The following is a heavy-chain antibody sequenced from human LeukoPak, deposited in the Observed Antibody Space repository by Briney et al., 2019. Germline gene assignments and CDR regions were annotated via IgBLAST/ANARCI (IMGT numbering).Heavy chain of an antibody. CDR3: TTHPSGENY. CDR2: IRSKANSYAT. V-gene: IGHV3-73*01. J-gene: IGHJ4*02. Sequence: GGSLRLSCAASGFTFSGSAMHWVRQASGKGLEWVGRIRSKANSYATAHAASVKGRFTISRDDSKNTAYLQMNSLKTEDTAVYYCTTHPSGENYWGQGTLVTVSS. CDR1: GFTFSGSA. D-gene: IGHD5-12*01.